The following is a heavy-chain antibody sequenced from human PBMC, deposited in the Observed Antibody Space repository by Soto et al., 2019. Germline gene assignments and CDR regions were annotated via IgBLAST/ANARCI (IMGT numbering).Heavy chain of an antibody. V-gene: IGHV4-4*02. J-gene: IGHJ4*02. CDR1: GGSLSSSNW. Sequence: SETLSLTCAVSGGSLSSSNWWSWVRQPPGQTLEWLGELFYSGSTKYNPSLSSRVTISADQSNNVFSLRLTSVTAADTAMYYCARKAYYASGRINLFDSWGQGTLVTVSS. D-gene: IGHD3-10*01. CDR2: LFYSGST. CDR3: ARKAYYASGRINLFDS.